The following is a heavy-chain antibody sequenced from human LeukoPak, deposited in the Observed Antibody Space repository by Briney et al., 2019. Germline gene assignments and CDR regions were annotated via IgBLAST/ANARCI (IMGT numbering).Heavy chain of an antibody. Sequence: ASVKVSCKASGCTFSSYGISWVRQAPGQGLEWMGGIIPIFGTANYAQKFQGRVTITADKSTSTAYMELRSLRSEDTAVYYSARDSQRLGRSPDAFDIWGQGTMVTVSS. J-gene: IGHJ3*02. V-gene: IGHV1-69*06. CDR2: IIPIFGTA. CDR1: GCTFSSYG. D-gene: IGHD7-27*01. CDR3: ARDSQRLGRSPDAFDI.